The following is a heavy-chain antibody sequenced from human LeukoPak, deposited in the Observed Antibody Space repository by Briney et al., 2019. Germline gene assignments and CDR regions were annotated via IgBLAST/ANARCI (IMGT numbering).Heavy chain of an antibody. CDR3: ARSRQQLAPALLDFDY. CDR2: INPSGGST. CDR1: GYTFTSYY. D-gene: IGHD6-13*01. Sequence: ASVKVSCKASGYTFTSYYMHWVRQAPGQALEWMGIINPSGGSTSYAQKFQGRVTMTRDTSTSTVYMELSSLRSEDTAVYYCARSRQQLAPALLDFDYWGQGTLVTVSS. V-gene: IGHV1-46*01. J-gene: IGHJ4*02.